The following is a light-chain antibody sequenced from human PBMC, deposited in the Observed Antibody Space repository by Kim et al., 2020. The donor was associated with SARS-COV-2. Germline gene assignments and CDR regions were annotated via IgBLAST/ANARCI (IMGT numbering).Light chain of an antibody. V-gene: IGLV2-23*02. CDR1: SSDVGIYNL. J-gene: IGLJ1*01. CDR2: EVN. CDR3: CSYAGISTSV. Sequence: QSALTQPASVSGSPGQSITISCTGTSSDVGIYNLVSWYQQHPGKAPKVMIYEVNKRPSGVSNRFSGSKSGNTASLTISGLQGEDEADYYCCSYAGISTSVFGTGTKVTVL.